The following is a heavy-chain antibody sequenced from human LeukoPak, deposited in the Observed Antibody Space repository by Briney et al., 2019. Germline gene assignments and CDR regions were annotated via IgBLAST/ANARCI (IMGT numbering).Heavy chain of an antibody. CDR2: ISSSGSTI. D-gene: IGHD5-18*01. CDR1: GFTFSSYE. J-gene: IGHJ4*02. V-gene: IGHV3-48*03. CDR3: ARGDSGYSYGPGVLDY. Sequence: GGFLGLFCAASGFTFSSYEMNWGRQAPGKGPECVSYISSSGSTIYYADSVKGRFTISRDNAKNSLYLQMNSLRAEDTAVYYCARGDSGYSYGPGVLDYWGQGTLVTVSS.